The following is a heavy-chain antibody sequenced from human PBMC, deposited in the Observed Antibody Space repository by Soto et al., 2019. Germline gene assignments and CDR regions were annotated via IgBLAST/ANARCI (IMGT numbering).Heavy chain of an antibody. J-gene: IGHJ6*02. CDR1: GFTVSSNY. CDR3: AREMRKGLTQYSYGMDV. Sequence: EVQLVESGGGLIQPGGSLRLSCAASGFTVSSNYMSWVRQAPGKGLEWVSVIYSGGSTYYADSVKGRFTISRDNSKNTLYLQMNSLRAEDTAVYYCAREMRKGLTQYSYGMDVWGQGTTVTVSS. CDR2: IYSGGST. V-gene: IGHV3-53*01.